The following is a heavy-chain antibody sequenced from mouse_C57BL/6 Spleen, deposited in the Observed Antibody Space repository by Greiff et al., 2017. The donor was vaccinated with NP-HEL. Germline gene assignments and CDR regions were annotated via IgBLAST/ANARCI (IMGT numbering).Heavy chain of an antibody. D-gene: IGHD2-14*01. J-gene: IGHJ2*01. CDR1: GYAFSSSW. Sequence: VQLQQSGPELVKPGASVKISCKASGYAFSSSWMNWVKQRPGKGLEWIGRIYPGDGDTNYNGKFKGKATLTADKSSSTAYMQLSSLTSEDSAVYFCARDREGLFDYWGQGTTLTVSS. CDR2: IYPGDGDT. CDR3: ARDREGLFDY. V-gene: IGHV1-82*01.